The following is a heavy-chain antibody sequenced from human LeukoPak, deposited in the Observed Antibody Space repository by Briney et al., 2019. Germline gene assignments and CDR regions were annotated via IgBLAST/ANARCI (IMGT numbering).Heavy chain of an antibody. D-gene: IGHD3-3*01. CDR2: MNPNSGNT. V-gene: IGHV1-8*03. J-gene: IGHJ2*01. CDR1: GYTFGTHE. Sequence: ASVKVSCKASGYTFGTHEINWVRQATGQGLEWMGWMNPNSGNTGYAQKFQGRVAFTRDTSISTAYMELSSLRSEDTAVYYCARMYFDFWSGYYTSGYFGLWGRGTLVTVSS. CDR3: ARMYFDFWSGYYTSGYFGL.